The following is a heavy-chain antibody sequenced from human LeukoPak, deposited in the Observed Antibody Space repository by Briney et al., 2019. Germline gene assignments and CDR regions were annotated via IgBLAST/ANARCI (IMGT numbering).Heavy chain of an antibody. CDR2: IYSSGST. CDR1: GGSISSYY. J-gene: IGHJ2*01. V-gene: IGHV4-4*07. Sequence: LETLSLTCTVSGGSISSYYWSWIRQPAGKGLEWIGRIYSSGSTNYNPSLKSRVTMSVDTSKNQFSLKLSSVTAADTAVYYCARGQYHLLYWYFDLWGRGTLVTVSS. D-gene: IGHD2-2*01. CDR3: ARGQYHLLYWYFDL.